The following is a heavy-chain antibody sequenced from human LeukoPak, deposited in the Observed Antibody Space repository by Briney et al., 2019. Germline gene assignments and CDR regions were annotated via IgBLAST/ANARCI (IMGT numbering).Heavy chain of an antibody. D-gene: IGHD2-21*01. CDR3: ARDPRHS. J-gene: IGHJ4*02. CDR2: IYYSGST. CDR1: GGSISSSSYY. Sequence: SETLSLTCTVSGGSISSSSYYWGWIRQPPGKGLEWIGSIYYSGSTYYNPSLKSRVTISVDTSKNQFSLKLSSVTAADTAVYYCARDPRHSWGQGTLVTVSS. V-gene: IGHV4-39*07.